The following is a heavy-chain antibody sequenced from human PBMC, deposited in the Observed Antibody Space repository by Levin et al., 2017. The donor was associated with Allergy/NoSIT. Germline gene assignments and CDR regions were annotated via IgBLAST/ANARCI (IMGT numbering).Heavy chain of an antibody. CDR3: ARDLRTSPTPDDGMDV. CDR1: GGTFSSYA. D-gene: IGHD1-1*01. CDR2: IIPIFGTA. Sequence: SVKVSCKASGGTFSSYAISWVRQAPGQGLEWMGGIIPIFGTANYAQKFQGRVTITADESTSTAYMELSSLRSEDTAVYYCARDLRTSPTPDDGMDVWGQGTTVTVSS. J-gene: IGHJ6*02. V-gene: IGHV1-69*13.